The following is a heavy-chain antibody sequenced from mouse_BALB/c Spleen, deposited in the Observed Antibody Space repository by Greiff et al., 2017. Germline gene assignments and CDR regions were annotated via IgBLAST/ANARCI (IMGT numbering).Heavy chain of an antibody. Sequence: QAQLQQSGAELVRPGTSVKVSCKASGYAFTNYLIEWVKQRPGQGLEWIGEILPGSGSTNYNEKFKGKATFTADTSSNTAYMQLSSLTSEDSAVYYCARDTTVVPYFDYWGQGTTLTVSS. CDR2: ILPGSGST. V-gene: IGHV1-54*02. J-gene: IGHJ2*01. CDR3: ARDTTVVPYFDY. CDR1: GYAFTNYL. D-gene: IGHD1-1*01.